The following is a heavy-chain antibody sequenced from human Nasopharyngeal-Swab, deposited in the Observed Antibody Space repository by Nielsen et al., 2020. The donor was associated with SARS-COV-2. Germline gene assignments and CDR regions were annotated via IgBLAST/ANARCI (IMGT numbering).Heavy chain of an antibody. CDR3: ARLYSSSWYVPDY. Sequence: GESLKISCAASGFTFSDYYMSWIRQAPGKGLEWVAVISYDGSNKYYADSVKGRFTISRDNSKNTLYLQMNSLRAEDTAVYYCARLYSSSWYVPDYWGQGTLVTVSS. D-gene: IGHD6-13*01. J-gene: IGHJ4*02. V-gene: IGHV3-30-3*01. CDR2: ISYDGSNK. CDR1: GFTFSDYY.